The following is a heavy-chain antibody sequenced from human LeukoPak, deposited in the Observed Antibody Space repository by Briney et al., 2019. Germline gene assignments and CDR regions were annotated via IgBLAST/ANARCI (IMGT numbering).Heavy chain of an antibody. CDR2: ISSSSSYI. CDR3: ARGIVVVPAGAFDI. D-gene: IGHD2-2*01. CDR1: GFTFSSYS. Sequence: GGSLRLSCAASGFTFSSYSMNWVRQAPGKGLEWVSSISSSSSYIYYADSVKGRFTISRDNAKNSLYLQMNSLRAEDTAVYYCARGIVVVPAGAFDIWGQGTMATVSS. V-gene: IGHV3-21*01. J-gene: IGHJ3*02.